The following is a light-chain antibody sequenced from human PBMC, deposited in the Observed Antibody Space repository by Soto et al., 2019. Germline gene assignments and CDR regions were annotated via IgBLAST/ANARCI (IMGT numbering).Light chain of an antibody. J-gene: IGKJ1*01. CDR3: QQTHSTPT. V-gene: IGKV1-39*01. Sequence: DIQLTQSPPSLSASVGDKVTITCRASPNIGTTLNWYQLRPGKAPKLLIYVSSTLQTGVPSRFSGSGSGSDFTLTINNLQPEDFATYSCQQTHSTPTFGQGTKVEIK. CDR2: VSS. CDR1: PNIGTT.